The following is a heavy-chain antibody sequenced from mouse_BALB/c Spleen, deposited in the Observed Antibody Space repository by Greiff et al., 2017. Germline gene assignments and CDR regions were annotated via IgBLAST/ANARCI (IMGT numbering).Heavy chain of an antibody. CDR2: ISSGGSYT. J-gene: IGHJ2*01. D-gene: IGHD2-14*01. CDR3: ARYDFDD. CDR1: GFTFSSYG. V-gene: IGHV5-6*01. Sequence: EVKVVESGGDLVKPGGSLKLSCAASGFTFSSYGMSWVRQTPDKRLEWVATISSGGSYTYYPDSVKGRFTISRDNAKNTLYLQMSSLKSEDTAMYYCARYDFDDWGQGTTRTVSS.